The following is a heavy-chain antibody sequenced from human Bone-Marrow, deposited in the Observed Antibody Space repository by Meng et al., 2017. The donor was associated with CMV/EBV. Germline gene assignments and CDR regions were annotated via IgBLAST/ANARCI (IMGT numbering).Heavy chain of an antibody. CDR3: ARVALAARPEGYYFDF. D-gene: IGHD6-6*01. Sequence: SETLSLTCTASGYSISSGFFWGWIRQPPGKGLEWIGNIYHRGNTYYNSSLKSRVTISVDTSKNQFSLKLSSVTVADTAVYYCARVALAARPEGYYFDFWGQGTLVTVSS. J-gene: IGHJ4*02. CDR2: IYHRGNT. CDR1: GYSISSGFF. V-gene: IGHV4-38-2*02.